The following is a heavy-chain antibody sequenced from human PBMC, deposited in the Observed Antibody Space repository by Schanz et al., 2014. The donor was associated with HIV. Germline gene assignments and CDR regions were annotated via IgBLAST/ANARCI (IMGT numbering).Heavy chain of an antibody. CDR2: ISYDGTKK. CDR1: GFTFSTFA. Sequence: QVQLVESGGGVVQPGRSLRLSCTASGFTFSTFAMHWVRQVPGKGLECVAVISYDGTKKYYADSVKGRFTISRDNSKDTLFLQMNSLRAEDTAFYYCATAHYDSNIPYFWGLGTLVTVSS. D-gene: IGHD3-22*01. V-gene: IGHV3-30*03. J-gene: IGHJ4*02. CDR3: ATAHYDSNIPYF.